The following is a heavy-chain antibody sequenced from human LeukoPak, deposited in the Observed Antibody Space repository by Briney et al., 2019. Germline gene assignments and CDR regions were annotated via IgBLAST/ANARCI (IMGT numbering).Heavy chain of an antibody. CDR3: ARDRADYGDYVRAFDI. V-gene: IGHV4-59*01. J-gene: IGHJ3*02. CDR2: IYYSGST. D-gene: IGHD4-17*01. Sequence: PSETLSLTCTVSGGSISSYYWSWIRQPPGKGLEWIGYIYYSGSTNYNPSLKSRVTISVGTSKNQFSLKLSSVTAADTAVYYCARDRADYGDYVRAFDIWGQGTMVTVSS. CDR1: GGSISSYY.